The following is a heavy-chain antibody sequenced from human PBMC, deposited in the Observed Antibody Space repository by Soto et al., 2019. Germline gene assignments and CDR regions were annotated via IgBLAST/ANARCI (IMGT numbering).Heavy chain of an antibody. CDR3: ATAIAAAGAEYFEH. CDR2: IYYSGST. J-gene: IGHJ1*01. V-gene: IGHV4-39*01. CDR1: GGSISSSSYY. Sequence: SETLSLTCTVSGGSISSSSYYWGWIRQPPGRGLEWIGSIYYSGSTYYNPSLKSRVTISVDTSKNQFSLKLSSVTAADTAVYYCATAIAAAGAEYFEHWGQGTLVTVSS. D-gene: IGHD6-13*01.